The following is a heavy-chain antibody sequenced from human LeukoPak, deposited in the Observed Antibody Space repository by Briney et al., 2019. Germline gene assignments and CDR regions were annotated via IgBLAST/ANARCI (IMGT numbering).Heavy chain of an antibody. CDR3: ARGSPYYDFWSGS. V-gene: IGHV1-8*01. J-gene: IGHJ5*02. Sequence: ASVKVSCKASGYTFTSYDINWVRQATGQGLEWMEWMNPNSGNTGYAQKFQGRVTMTRNTSISTAYMELSSLRSEDTAVYYCARGSPYYDFWSGSWGQGTLVTVSS. CDR2: MNPNSGNT. CDR1: GYTFTSYD. D-gene: IGHD3-3*01.